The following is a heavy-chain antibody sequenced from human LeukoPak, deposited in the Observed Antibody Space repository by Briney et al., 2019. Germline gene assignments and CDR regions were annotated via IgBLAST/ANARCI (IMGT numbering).Heavy chain of an antibody. V-gene: IGHV3-7*01. D-gene: IGHD2-2*01. CDR2: IKQDGSEK. Sequence: GGSLRLSCAASGFTFSSYWMSWVRQAPGKGLEWVANIKQDGSEKYYVDSVKGRFTISRDNAKNSLYLQMNSLRAEDTAVYYCASPNVYCSSTSCPQVDYWGQGTLVTVSS. J-gene: IGHJ4*02. CDR1: GFTFSSYW. CDR3: ASPNVYCSSTSCPQVDY.